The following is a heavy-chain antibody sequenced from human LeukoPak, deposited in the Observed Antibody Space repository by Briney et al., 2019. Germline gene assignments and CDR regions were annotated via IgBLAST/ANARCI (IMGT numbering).Heavy chain of an antibody. V-gene: IGHV3-21*01. CDR3: ARATVGATKCFDY. D-gene: IGHD1-26*01. Sequence: GGSLRLSCAASGSTFSSYSMNWVRQAPGKGLEWVSSISSSSSYIYYADSVKGRFTISRDNAKNSLYLQMNSLRAEDTAVYYCARATVGATKCFDYWGQGTLVTVSS. CDR1: GSTFSSYS. J-gene: IGHJ4*02. CDR2: ISSSSSYI.